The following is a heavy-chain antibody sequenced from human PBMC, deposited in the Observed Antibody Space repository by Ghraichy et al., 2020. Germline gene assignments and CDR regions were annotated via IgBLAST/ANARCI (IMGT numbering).Heavy chain of an antibody. V-gene: IGHV3-9*01. CDR2: ISWNSGSI. CDR1: GFSFDDYA. CDR3: ARDGGGYCSGGSCSRACYFDY. Sequence: GGSLRLSCAASGFSFDDYAMHWVRQVSGKGLEWVSGISWNSGSIAYANSVKGRFTISRDNAKNSLFLQINSLRADDTALYYCARDGGGYCSGGSCSRACYFDYWGQGTLVTVSS. J-gene: IGHJ4*02. D-gene: IGHD2-15*01.